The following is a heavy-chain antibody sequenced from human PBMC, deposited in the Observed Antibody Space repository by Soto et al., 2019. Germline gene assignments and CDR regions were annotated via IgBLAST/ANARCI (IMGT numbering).Heavy chain of an antibody. CDR3: TRGPSGDKVDF. J-gene: IGHJ4*02. D-gene: IGHD3-9*01. CDR1: GGSVSSGDWY. Sequence: QVQLQESGPGLVKPSQPLSLTCTVSGGSVSSGDWYWSWIRQTPGKGLEWIGHIYEGWRTYSNPSLMSRATVSLDTSKNLFSLNLTSVTAADTAVYYCTRGPSGDKVDFWGQGLLVTVSS. V-gene: IGHV4-30-4*08. CDR2: IYEGWRT.